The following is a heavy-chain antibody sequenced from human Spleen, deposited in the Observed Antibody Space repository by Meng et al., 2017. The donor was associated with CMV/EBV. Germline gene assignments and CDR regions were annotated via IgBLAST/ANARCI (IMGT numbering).Heavy chain of an antibody. J-gene: IGHJ4*02. CDR1: GFTFNNYA. CDR3: AIIIAVAGDLDY. D-gene: IGHD6-19*01. Sequence: GESLKISCAASGFTFNNYAMNWVRQAPGKGLEWVSGISGSGGSTYHADSVKGRFTISRDNSKNTLYLQMNSLRAEDTAVYYCAIIIAVAGDLDYWGQGTLVTVSS. CDR2: ISGSGGST. V-gene: IGHV3-23*01.